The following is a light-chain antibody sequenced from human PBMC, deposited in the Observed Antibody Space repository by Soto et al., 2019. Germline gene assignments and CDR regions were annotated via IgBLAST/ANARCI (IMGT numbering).Light chain of an antibody. Sequence: QSALTRPASVSGSPGQSITVSCTGTSSDVGGYNYVSWYQQHPGKAPRLMIYDVTKRPSGVSNRFSGSKSGNTASLTISGLEAEDEADYYCSSYSRGSTYVFGTGTKLTVL. CDR2: DVT. J-gene: IGLJ1*01. V-gene: IGLV2-14*01. CDR3: SSYSRGSTYV. CDR1: SSDVGGYNY.